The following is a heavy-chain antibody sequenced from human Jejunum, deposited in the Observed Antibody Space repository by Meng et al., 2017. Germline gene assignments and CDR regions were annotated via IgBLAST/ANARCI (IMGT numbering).Heavy chain of an antibody. J-gene: IGHJ5*02. CDR3: ARSGGFSSEYP. Sequence: QGQVVGAGGGVVQPGRSLGLSCAASGFNFHGYAMHWVRQGTGKGLEWVAGISFDGTETFYADSVKGRFTISRDNSKNTLFLQMIGLRAEDTAMYYCARSGGFSSEYPWGQGTLVTVSS. CDR1: GFNFHGYA. CDR2: ISFDGTET. D-gene: IGHD3-22*01. V-gene: IGHV3-30*01.